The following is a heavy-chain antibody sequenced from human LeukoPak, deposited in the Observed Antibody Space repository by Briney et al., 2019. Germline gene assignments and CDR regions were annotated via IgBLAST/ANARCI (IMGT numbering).Heavy chain of an antibody. CDR2: IRYDGSNK. D-gene: IGHD3-22*01. V-gene: IGHV3-30*02. J-gene: IGHJ6*03. Sequence: GGSLRLSCAASGFTFSSYGTHWVRQAPGKGLEWVAFIRYDGSNKYYADSVKGRFTISRDNSKNTLHLQMNSLRAEDTAVYYCAKDQVDSSGYPLDYYYYYMDVWGKGTTVTISS. CDR3: AKDQVDSSGYPLDYYYYYMDV. CDR1: GFTFSSYG.